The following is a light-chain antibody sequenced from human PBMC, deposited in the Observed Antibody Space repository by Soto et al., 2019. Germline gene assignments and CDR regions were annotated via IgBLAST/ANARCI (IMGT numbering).Light chain of an antibody. CDR2: GAS. Sequence: EIVMTQSPATLSVSPGERATLSCRASQSVSSNLAWYQQKPGQAPRLLIYGASTRATGLPARFSGSGSGTEFTLTISSLQSEDFAVYYCQQYNNWPPRAWTFGQGTKVEIK. J-gene: IGKJ1*01. CDR1: QSVSSN. V-gene: IGKV3-15*01. CDR3: QQYNNWPPRAWT.